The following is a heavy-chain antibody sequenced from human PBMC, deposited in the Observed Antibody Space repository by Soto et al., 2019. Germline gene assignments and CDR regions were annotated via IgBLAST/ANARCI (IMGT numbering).Heavy chain of an antibody. D-gene: IGHD3-10*01. CDR3: ARETYYYGSGSPIFDP. CDR1: GGPFSSYS. J-gene: IGHJ5*02. V-gene: IGHV3-21*04. Sequence: GGALRLSCASSGGPFSSYSMKLVRPAPGEGLEWVSSISSSSSYIYYADSVKGRFTISRDNSKNTLYLQMNSLRAEDTAVYYCARETYYYGSGSPIFDPWGQGTLVTVSS. CDR2: ISSSSSYI.